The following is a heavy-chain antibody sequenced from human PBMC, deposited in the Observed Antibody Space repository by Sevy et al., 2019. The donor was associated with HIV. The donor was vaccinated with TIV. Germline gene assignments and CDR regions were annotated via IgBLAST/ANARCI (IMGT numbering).Heavy chain of an antibody. CDR3: ASEALTFGGVIVIGGHFDY. CDR2: IWYDGSNK. D-gene: IGHD3-16*02. V-gene: IGHV3-33*01. Sequence: GGSLRLSCAASGFTFSSYGMHWVRQAPGKGLEWVAVIWYDGSNKYYADSVKGRFTISRDNSKNTLYLQMNSLRAEDTAVYYCASEALTFGGVIVIGGHFDYWGQRTLVTVSS. J-gene: IGHJ4*02. CDR1: GFTFSSYG.